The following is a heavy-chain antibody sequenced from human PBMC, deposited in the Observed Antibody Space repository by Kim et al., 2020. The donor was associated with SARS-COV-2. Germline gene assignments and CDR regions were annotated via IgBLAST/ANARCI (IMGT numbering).Heavy chain of an antibody. D-gene: IGHD4-4*01. CDR2: IYYSGST. CDR1: GGSISGSSYY. J-gene: IGHJ4*02. V-gene: IGHV4-39*01. CDR3: ARRSSITTVNFDY. Sequence: SETLSLTCTVSGGSISGSSYYWGWIRQPPGKGLEWIGNIYYSGSTYYNPSLKSRVTISVDTSKNQFSLKLSSVTAADTAIYYCARRSSITTVNFDYWGQG.